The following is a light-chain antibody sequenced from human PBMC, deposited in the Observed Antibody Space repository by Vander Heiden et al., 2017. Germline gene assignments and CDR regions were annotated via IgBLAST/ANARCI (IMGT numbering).Light chain of an antibody. Sequence: DIVMTQSPDSQAVSLGERATINCKSSQSVLYSSNNKNYLAWYQQKPGQPPKLLIYWASTRESGVPDRFSGSGSGTDFTLTISSLQAEDVAVYYCQQYYSTPVTFGSGTKVDIK. CDR2: WAS. V-gene: IGKV4-1*01. CDR3: QQYYSTPVT. CDR1: QSVLYSSNNKNY. J-gene: IGKJ3*01.